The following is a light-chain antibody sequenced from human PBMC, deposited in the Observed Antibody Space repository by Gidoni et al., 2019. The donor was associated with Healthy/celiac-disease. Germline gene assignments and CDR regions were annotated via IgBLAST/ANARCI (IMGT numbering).Light chain of an antibody. Sequence: EIVLTQSPGTLSLSTGERATSSCRASQSVSSSYLAWYQQKPGQAPRLLIYGASSRATGIPDRFSGSGSGTDFTLTISRLEPEDFAVYYCQQYGSSTWTFXXXTKVEIK. J-gene: IGKJ1*01. CDR2: GAS. CDR1: QSVSSSY. CDR3: QQYGSSTWT. V-gene: IGKV3-20*01.